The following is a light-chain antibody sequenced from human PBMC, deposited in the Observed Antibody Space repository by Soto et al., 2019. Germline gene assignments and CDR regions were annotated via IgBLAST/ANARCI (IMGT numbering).Light chain of an antibody. Sequence: QSALTQPASVSGSPGQSITISCTGTSSDVGGYNYVSWYQQHPGKAPKLMIYEVSNRPSGVSNRFSGSKSGNTASLTISGLQAEDEADYYCTSKTSSITYAVGTGTKVTVL. CDR1: SSDVGGYNY. J-gene: IGLJ1*01. CDR3: TSKTSSITYA. V-gene: IGLV2-14*01. CDR2: EVS.